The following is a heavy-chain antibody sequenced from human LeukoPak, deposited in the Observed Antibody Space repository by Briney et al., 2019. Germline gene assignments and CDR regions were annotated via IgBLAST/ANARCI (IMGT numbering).Heavy chain of an antibody. D-gene: IGHD6-13*01. CDR1: GGSISSYY. CDR3: ARVRSSSSLSPWYFDL. Sequence: SETLSLTCTVSGGSISSYYWSWIRQPPGKAPEWIGFIYYSGSTNYNPSLKSRVTISVDTSKNQFSLKLTSVTAADTAVYYCARVRSSSSLSPWYFDLWGRGTLVTVSS. J-gene: IGHJ2*01. CDR2: IYYSGST. V-gene: IGHV4-59*01.